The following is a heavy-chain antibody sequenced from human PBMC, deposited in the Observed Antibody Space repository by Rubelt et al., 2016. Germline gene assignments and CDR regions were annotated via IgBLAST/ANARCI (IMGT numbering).Heavy chain of an antibody. CDR3: AREVPSGGSYNDAFDI. D-gene: IGHD1-26*01. CDR2: IHYSGRT. CDR1: GGSISGSSYY. J-gene: IGHJ3*02. V-gene: IGHV4-39*07. Sequence: QLQLQESGPGLVKPSETLSLTCTVSGGSISGSSYYWGWIRQPPGKGLEWIGYIHYSGRTYYNPSLKSRVIFSVNTPRNQFSLNLIAGTAPDTAVYYCAREVPSGGSYNDAFDIWGQGTVVTVSS.